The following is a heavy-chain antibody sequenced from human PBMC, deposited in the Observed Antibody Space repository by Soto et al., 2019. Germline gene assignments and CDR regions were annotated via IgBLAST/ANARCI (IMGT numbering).Heavy chain of an antibody. CDR3: ARGGGLVCVFYYYYYGEVD. CDR1: GDSISNSRFY. D-gene: IGHD1-26*01. CDR2: IYHTGNA. V-gene: IGHV4-39*07. J-gene: IGHJ6*01. Sequence: SETLSLTCSVSGDSISNSRFYWAWIRQPPGEGLEWIGSIYHTGNAYYNPSLKSRVTISVDTSKNQFSLKLSSVTAADTAVYYCARGGGLVCVFYYYYYGEVDWGPGPPVTVP.